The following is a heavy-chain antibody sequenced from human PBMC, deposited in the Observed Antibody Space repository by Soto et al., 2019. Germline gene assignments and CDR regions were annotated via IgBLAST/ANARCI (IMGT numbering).Heavy chain of an antibody. D-gene: IGHD3-10*01. CDR1: GGSISSYY. CDR2: IYYSGST. Sequence: SETLSLTCTVSGGSISSYYWSWIRQPPGKGLEWIGYIYYSGSTNYNPSLKSRVTISVDTSKNQFSLKLSSVTAADTAVYYCARAMTIGANWFDPWGQGTLVTVSS. J-gene: IGHJ5*02. CDR3: ARAMTIGANWFDP. V-gene: IGHV4-59*01.